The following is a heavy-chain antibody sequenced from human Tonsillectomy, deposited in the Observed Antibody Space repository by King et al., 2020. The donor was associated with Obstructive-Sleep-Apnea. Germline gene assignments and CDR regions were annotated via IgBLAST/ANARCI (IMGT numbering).Heavy chain of an antibody. D-gene: IGHD2-2*01. J-gene: IGHJ3*02. CDR3: AMICRSTSCSDAFDI. CDR2: INAGNGNT. V-gene: IGHV1-3*01. Sequence: QLVQSGAEVKKPGASVKVSCKASGYTFTSYAMHWVRQAPGQRREWMGWINAGNGNTKYSQKFQGRVTITRDTSASTAYMELSSLRSEDTAVYYCAMICRSTSCSDAFDIWGQGTMVTVSS. CDR1: GYTFTSYA.